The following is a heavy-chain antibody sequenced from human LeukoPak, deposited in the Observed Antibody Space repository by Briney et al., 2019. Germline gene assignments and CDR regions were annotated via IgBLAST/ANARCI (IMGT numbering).Heavy chain of an antibody. CDR2: IWYDGSNK. Sequence: GGSLRLSCAASGFTFSSYGMHWVRQAPGKGLEWVAVIWYDGSNKYYADSVKGRFTISRDNSKNTLYLQMNSLRAEDTAVYYCARDRFGGYCSGDSCYYFDYWGQGTLVTVSS. J-gene: IGHJ4*02. D-gene: IGHD2-15*01. CDR3: ARDRFGGYCSGDSCYYFDY. CDR1: GFTFSSYG. V-gene: IGHV3-33*01.